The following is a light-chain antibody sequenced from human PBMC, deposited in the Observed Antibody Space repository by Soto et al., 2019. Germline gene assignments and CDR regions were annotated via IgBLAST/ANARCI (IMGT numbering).Light chain of an antibody. CDR3: SSYAGNTNV. CDR1: SSDVGNYNY. CDR2: EVN. V-gene: IGLV2-8*01. J-gene: IGLJ3*02. Sequence: QSVLTQPPSASGSPGQSVTISCTGTSSDVGNYNYVSWYQQHPGKVPKLMIYEVNKRPSGVPDRFSGSKSGNTASLTVSGLQAEDEADYYCSSYAGNTNVFGGGTKLTVL.